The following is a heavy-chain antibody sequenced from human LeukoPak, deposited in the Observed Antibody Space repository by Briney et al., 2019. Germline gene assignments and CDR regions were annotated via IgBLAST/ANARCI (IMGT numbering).Heavy chain of an antibody. CDR2: IDYSGST. D-gene: IGHD1-26*01. CDR3: ASTRGELGFDY. J-gene: IGHJ4*02. Sequence: PSETLSLTCTVSGGSISSYYWSWIRQPPGKGLEWIGYIDYSGSTNYNPSLKSRVTISVDTSKNQFSLKLSSVTAADTAVYYCASTRGELGFDYWGQGTLVTVSS. CDR1: GGSISSYY. V-gene: IGHV4-59*01.